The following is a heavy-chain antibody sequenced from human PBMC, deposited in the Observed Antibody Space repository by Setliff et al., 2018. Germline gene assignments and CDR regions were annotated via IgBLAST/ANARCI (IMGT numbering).Heavy chain of an antibody. D-gene: IGHD2-15*01. CDR2: TIPLFGTT. Sequence: SVKVSCKASGGTFSNYGVSWVRQAPGQGLEWMGGTIPLFGTTDYAQKFQGRVTIITDESTSTAFMQLSSLRSEDTAVYYCASYERYCYGGSCYYFDYWGQGTLVTVSS. CDR1: GGTFSNYG. V-gene: IGHV1-69*05. CDR3: ASYERYCYGGSCYYFDY. J-gene: IGHJ4*02.